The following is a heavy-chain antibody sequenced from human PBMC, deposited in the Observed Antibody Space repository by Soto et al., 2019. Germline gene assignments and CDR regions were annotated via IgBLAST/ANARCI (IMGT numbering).Heavy chain of an antibody. Sequence: ASVKVSCKASEYTFTSYDINWVRQATGQGLEWMGWMNPNSGNTSYAQKFQGRVTMTRDTSTSTAYMELRSLRSDDTAVYYCASGPIAVAAYFDYWGQGTLVTVSS. CDR2: MNPNSGNT. V-gene: IGHV1-8*01. CDR1: EYTFTSYD. J-gene: IGHJ4*02. CDR3: ASGPIAVAAYFDY. D-gene: IGHD6-19*01.